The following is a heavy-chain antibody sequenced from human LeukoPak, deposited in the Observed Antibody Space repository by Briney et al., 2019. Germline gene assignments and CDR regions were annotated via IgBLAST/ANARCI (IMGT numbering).Heavy chain of an antibody. CDR1: GGSISSYY. V-gene: IGHV4-59*08. CDR3: ASTSMNRDGYNYDY. Sequence: NPSETLSLTCTVSGGSISSYYWSWIRQPPGKGLEWIGYIYYSGSTDYNPSLKSRVTISVDTSKNQFSLKLSSVTAADTAVYYCASTSMNRDGYNYDYWGQGTLVTVSS. J-gene: IGHJ4*02. D-gene: IGHD5-24*01. CDR2: IYYSGST.